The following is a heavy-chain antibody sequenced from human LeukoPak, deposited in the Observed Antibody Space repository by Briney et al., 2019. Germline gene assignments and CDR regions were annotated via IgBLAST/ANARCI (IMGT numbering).Heavy chain of an antibody. CDR3: ARDLRITMVRGVVLDY. J-gene: IGHJ4*02. Sequence: ASVKVSCKASGYTFTSYYMHWVRQAPGQGLEWMGIINPSGGSTSYAQKFQGRVTMTRDTSTSTVYMELSSLGSEDTAVYYCARDLRITMVRGVVLDYWGQGTLVTVSS. CDR1: GYTFTSYY. V-gene: IGHV1-46*01. CDR2: INPSGGST. D-gene: IGHD3-10*01.